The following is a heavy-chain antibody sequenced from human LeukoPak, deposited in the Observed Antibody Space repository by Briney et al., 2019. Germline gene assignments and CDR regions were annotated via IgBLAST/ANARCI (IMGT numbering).Heavy chain of an antibody. V-gene: IGHV4-30-4*08. CDR1: GGSISSGDYY. CDR3: ARRRYSSSWYIWFDP. Sequence: SETLSLTCTVSGGSISSGDYYWSWIRQPPGKGLEWIGCIYYSGSTYYNPSLKSRVTISVDTSKNQFSLKLSSVTAADTAVYYCARRRYSSSWYIWFDPWGQGTLVTVSS. J-gene: IGHJ5*02. CDR2: IYYSGST. D-gene: IGHD6-13*01.